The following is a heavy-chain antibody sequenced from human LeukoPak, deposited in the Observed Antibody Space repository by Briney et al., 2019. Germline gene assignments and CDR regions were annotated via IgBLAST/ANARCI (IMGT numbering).Heavy chain of an antibody. Sequence: ASVKVSCKVSGYTLTELSMHWVGQAPGKGLEWMGGFDPEDGETIYAQKFQGRVNMTEDTSTDTAYMELSSLRSEDTAVYYCATGSIVVVPATVRRNYYYYMDVWGKGTTVTVSS. V-gene: IGHV1-24*01. D-gene: IGHD2-2*01. J-gene: IGHJ6*03. CDR3: ATGSIVVVPATVRRNYYYYMDV. CDR1: GYTLTELS. CDR2: FDPEDGET.